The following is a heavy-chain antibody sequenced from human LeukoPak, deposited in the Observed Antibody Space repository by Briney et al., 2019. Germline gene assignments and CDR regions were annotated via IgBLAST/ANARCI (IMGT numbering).Heavy chain of an antibody. V-gene: IGHV4-59*01. CDR3: ARVATTVTLFDY. D-gene: IGHD4-17*01. CDR2: IYYSGST. CDR1: GGSISSYY. J-gene: IGHJ4*02. Sequence: SETLSLTCTVSGGSISSYYWSWIRQPPGKGLEWIGYIYYSGSTNYNPSLKSRVTISVDTSKNQFSLKLSSVTAADTAVYYCARVATTVTLFDYWGQGTLVTVSS.